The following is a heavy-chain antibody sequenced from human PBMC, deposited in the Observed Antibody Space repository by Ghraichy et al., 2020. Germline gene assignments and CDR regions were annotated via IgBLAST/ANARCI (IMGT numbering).Heavy chain of an antibody. CDR3: ATSSGGGGCSSTSCFAYYYYYGMDV. CDR2: ISSSSTI. CDR1: GFTFSSYS. Sequence: GGSLRLSCAASGFTFSSYSMNWVRQAPGKGLEWVSYISSSSTIYYADSVKGRFTISRDNAKNSLYLQMNSLRDEDTAVYYCATSSGGGGCSSTSCFAYYYYYGMDVWGQGTTVTVSS. D-gene: IGHD2-2*01. J-gene: IGHJ6*02. V-gene: IGHV3-48*02.